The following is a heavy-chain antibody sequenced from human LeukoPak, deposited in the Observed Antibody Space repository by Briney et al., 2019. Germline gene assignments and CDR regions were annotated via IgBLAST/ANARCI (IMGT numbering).Heavy chain of an antibody. D-gene: IGHD1-26*01. CDR3: ARASGGWDLDY. J-gene: IGHJ4*01. Sequence: GGSLTLSCAASGFTFNVFHMNWVRQAPGKGLEWISSITSSGTYITYADSIQGRFTISRDNAKNSLYLQMNSLRVDDTALYYCARASGGWDLDYWGHGTLVTVSS. CDR1: GFTFNVFH. CDR2: ITSSGTYI. V-gene: IGHV3-21*01.